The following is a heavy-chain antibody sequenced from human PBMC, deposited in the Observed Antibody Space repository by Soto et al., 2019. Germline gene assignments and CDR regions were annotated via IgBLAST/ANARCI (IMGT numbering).Heavy chain of an antibody. Sequence: PGGSLRLSCAASGCTSSRYGMHCVRQAPGQGLECEAAISYDGIHQYYSDSMKGRFTISRDNSKNTMYLQMNSLRAEDTDVYYCAKDDYYDSSGYDNKFEYWGQGTQVTVSS. D-gene: IGHD3-22*01. V-gene: IGHV3-30*18. CDR2: ISYDGIHQ. CDR3: AKDDYYDSSGYDNKFEY. J-gene: IGHJ4*02. CDR1: GCTSSRYG.